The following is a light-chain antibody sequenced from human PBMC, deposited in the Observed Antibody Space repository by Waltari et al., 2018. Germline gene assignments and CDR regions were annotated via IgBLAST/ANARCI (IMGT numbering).Light chain of an antibody. CDR1: SGDIGGSDF. Sequence: QSALTQPASVSASPGQSITIPCTGTSGDIGGSDFVSWYQHHPGRAPKVLIFDVGHRPSGMSARFSGSKSVNTASLTISGLQAEDDGDYYCRSPSTNNVVVFGGGTKVTVL. CDR2: DVG. J-gene: IGLJ2*01. V-gene: IGLV2-14*01. CDR3: RSPSTNNVVV.